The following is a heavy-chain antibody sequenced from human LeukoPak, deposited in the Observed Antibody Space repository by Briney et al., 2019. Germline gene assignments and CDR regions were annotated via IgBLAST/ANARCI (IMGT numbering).Heavy chain of an antibody. V-gene: IGHV3-15*01. CDR3: TTATQH. Sequence: GGSLRLSCAASGFIFSNAWMSWVRQGPGKGLEWVGRIRSKTDGGTTDFAAPVKGRFTISRDDSQNTLFLHMNSLKTEDSAVYYCTTATQHWGQGTLVTVSS. CDR1: GFIFSNAW. J-gene: IGHJ4*02. CDR2: IRSKTDGGTT.